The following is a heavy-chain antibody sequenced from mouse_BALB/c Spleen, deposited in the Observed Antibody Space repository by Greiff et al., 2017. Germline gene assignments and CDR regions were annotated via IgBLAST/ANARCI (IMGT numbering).Heavy chain of an antibody. CDR1: GYSITSDYA. CDR3: ASYGNYEAMDY. CDR2: ISYSGST. V-gene: IGHV3-2*02. J-gene: IGHJ4*01. D-gene: IGHD2-1*01. Sequence: EVKLVESGPGLVKPSQSLSLTCTVTGYSITSDYAWNWIRQFPGNKLEWMGYISYSGSTSYNPSLKSRISITRDTSKNQFFLQLNSVTTEDTATYYCASYGNYEAMDYWGQGTSVTVSS.